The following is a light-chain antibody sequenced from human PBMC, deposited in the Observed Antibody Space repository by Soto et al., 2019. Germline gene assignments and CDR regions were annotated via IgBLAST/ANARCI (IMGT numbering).Light chain of an antibody. V-gene: IGLV2-14*01. CDR2: DVT. J-gene: IGLJ2*01. CDR3: SSHSSSGTLVV. Sequence: QSALTQPASVSGSPGQSIAISCTGGSSDVGGFNYVSWYQQHPGKAPKLMIFDVTNRPSGVSNRFSGSKSGNTASLTISGLQAEDEADYYCSSHSSSGTLVVFGGGTQLTVL. CDR1: SSDVGGFNY.